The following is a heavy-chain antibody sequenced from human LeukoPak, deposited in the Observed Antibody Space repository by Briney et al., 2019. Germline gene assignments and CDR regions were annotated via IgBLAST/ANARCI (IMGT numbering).Heavy chain of an antibody. Sequence: GGSLRLSCAASGFTFSSYSMNWVRQAPGKGLEWVSSISSSSSYIYYADSVKGRFTISRDNAKNSLYLQMNSLRAEDTAVYYCARDYDYSAGHFDLWGRGTLVTVSS. CDR2: ISSSSSYI. D-gene: IGHD6-19*01. CDR3: ARDYDYSAGHFDL. V-gene: IGHV3-21*01. J-gene: IGHJ2*01. CDR1: GFTFSSYS.